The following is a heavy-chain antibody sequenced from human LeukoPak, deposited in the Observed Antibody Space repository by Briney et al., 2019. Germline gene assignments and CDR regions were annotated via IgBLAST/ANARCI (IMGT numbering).Heavy chain of an antibody. J-gene: IGHJ6*02. Sequence: PGGSLRLSCAVSGFTFSSYGMHWARQAPGKGLEWVAVISYDGSNKYYADSVKGRFTISRDNSKNTLYLQMNSLRAEDTAVYYCARDFWSAAAGYMTYYYYYGMDVWGQGTTVTVSS. CDR2: ISYDGSNK. CDR1: GFTFSSYG. V-gene: IGHV3-30*19. CDR3: ARDFWSAAAGYMTYYYYYGMDV. D-gene: IGHD6-13*01.